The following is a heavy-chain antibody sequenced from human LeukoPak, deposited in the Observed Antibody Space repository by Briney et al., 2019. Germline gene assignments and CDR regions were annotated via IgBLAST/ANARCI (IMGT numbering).Heavy chain of an antibody. Sequence: PGGSLRLSCAASGFTFSSYAMHWVRQAPGKGLEWVAVISYDGSNKYYADSVKGRSTISRDNSKNTLYLQMNSLRAEDTAVYYCALANGAFDIWGQGTMVTVSS. V-gene: IGHV3-30-3*01. D-gene: IGHD2-8*01. CDR1: GFTFSSYA. CDR2: ISYDGSNK. CDR3: ALANGAFDI. J-gene: IGHJ3*02.